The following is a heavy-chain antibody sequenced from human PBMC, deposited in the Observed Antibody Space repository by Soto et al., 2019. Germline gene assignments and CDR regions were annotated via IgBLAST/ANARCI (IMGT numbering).Heavy chain of an antibody. CDR3: ASWGPGYFDY. D-gene: IGHD7-27*01. Sequence: SETLSLTCTVSGGSISSSSYYWGWIRQPPGKGLEWIGSIYYSGSTYYNPSLKSRVTISVDTSKNQFSLKLSSVTAADTAVYYCASWGPGYFDYWGQGTLVTVSS. CDR1: GGSISSSSYY. V-gene: IGHV4-39*07. CDR2: IYYSGST. J-gene: IGHJ4*02.